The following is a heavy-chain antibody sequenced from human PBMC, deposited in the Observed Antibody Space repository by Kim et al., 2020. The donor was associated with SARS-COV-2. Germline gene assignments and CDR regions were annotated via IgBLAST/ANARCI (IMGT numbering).Heavy chain of an antibody. CDR1: GYTFTGYC. D-gene: IGHD6-19*01. J-gene: IGHJ6*03. CDR3: ARAAWGSGRGGYYMDV. V-gene: IGHV1-2*06. CDR2: INPNSGGT. Sequence: ASVKVSCKASGYTFTGYCMHWVRQAPGQGLEWMGRINPNSGGTNYAQKFQGRVTMTRDTSISTAYMELSRLRSDDTAVYYCARAAWGSGRGGYYMDVWGKGTTVTVSS.